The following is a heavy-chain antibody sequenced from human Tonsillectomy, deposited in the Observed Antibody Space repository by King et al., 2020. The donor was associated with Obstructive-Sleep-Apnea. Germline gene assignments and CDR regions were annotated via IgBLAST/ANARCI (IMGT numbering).Heavy chain of an antibody. CDR2: SSWNSGSR. V-gene: IGHV3-9*01. CDR3: ATEKRTSGSLDFYGVDV. D-gene: IGHD3-10*01. CDR1: GFTFDVYA. J-gene: IGHJ6*02. Sequence: VQLVESGGGLVQPGRSLRLSCAASGFTFDVYAMQWVRLAPGKGLGWVSGSSWNSGSRGYADSVKARFTISRDKAKKSLFLQMNSLRAEDTALYYCATEKRTSGSLDFYGVDVWGQGTTVTVSS.